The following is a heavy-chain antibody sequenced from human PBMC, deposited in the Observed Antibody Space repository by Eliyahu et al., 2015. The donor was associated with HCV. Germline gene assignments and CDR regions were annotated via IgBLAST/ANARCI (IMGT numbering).Heavy chain of an antibody. D-gene: IGHD5-18*01. CDR3: ARGDDTAMVLTTPGPWFDY. J-gene: IGHJ4*02. Sequence: QVQLVQSGAEVKKPGSSVKVSCKASGGTFSSYXISWVRQAPGQGLEWMGRIIPILGIANYAQKFQGRVTITADKSTSTAYMELSSLRSEDTAVYYCARGDDTAMVLTTPGPWFDYWGQGTLVTVSS. V-gene: IGHV1-69*04. CDR1: GGTFSSYX. CDR2: IIPILGIA.